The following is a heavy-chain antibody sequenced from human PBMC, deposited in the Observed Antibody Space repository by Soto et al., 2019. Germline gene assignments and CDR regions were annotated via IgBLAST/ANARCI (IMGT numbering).Heavy chain of an antibody. J-gene: IGHJ4*02. V-gene: IGHV4-59*12. CDR3: ARASTTVTTLDY. CDR1: GGSISSYY. D-gene: IGHD4-17*01. Sequence: SETLSLTCTVSGGSISSYYWSWNRQPPGRGLEWIGHIFYSGSTNYNPALKSRVTISVDTSKSQFSLKLSSVTAADTAVYYCARASTTVTTLDYWGQGTLVTVSS. CDR2: IFYSGST.